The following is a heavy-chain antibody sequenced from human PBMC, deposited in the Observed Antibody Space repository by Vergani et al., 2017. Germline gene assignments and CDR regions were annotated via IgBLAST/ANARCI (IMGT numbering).Heavy chain of an antibody. CDR3: ARMGRDGYNCFLRDYYDMDF. V-gene: IGHV1-8*01. D-gene: IGHD5-24*01. Sequence: QVQLVQTGAEVKKPGAPVKVSCKASGYTFTSYDINWVRQATGQGLEWMGWMNPNSGNTGYAQKFQGRVTMTRNTSISTAYMELSSLRSEDTAVYYCARMGRDGYNCFLRDYYDMDFWGKGTTVTVSS. CDR1: GYTFTSYD. CDR2: MNPNSGNT. J-gene: IGHJ6*03.